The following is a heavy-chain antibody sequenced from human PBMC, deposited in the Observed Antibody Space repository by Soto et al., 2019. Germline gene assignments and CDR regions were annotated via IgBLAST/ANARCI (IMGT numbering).Heavy chain of an antibody. J-gene: IGHJ4*02. Sequence: SETLSLTCTVSGGSISSYYWSWIRQPPGKGLEWIGYIYYSGSTNYNPSLKSRVTISVDTSKNQFSLKLSSVTAADAAVYYCARSARIAAAGTGDFDYWGQGTLVTV. D-gene: IGHD6-13*01. V-gene: IGHV4-59*01. CDR2: IYYSGST. CDR3: ARSARIAAAGTGDFDY. CDR1: GGSISSYY.